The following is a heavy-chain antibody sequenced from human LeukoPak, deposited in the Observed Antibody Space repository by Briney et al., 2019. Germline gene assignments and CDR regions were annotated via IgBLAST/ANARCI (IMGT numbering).Heavy chain of an antibody. Sequence: PGGTLRLSCAASGFTFSSYGMSWVRQAPGKGLEWVSAISGSGGSTYYADSVKGRFTISRDNSKNSSYLQMSSLTAADTAVYYCAKDRSIGTYYTFDHWGQGTLVTVSS. D-gene: IGHD1-26*01. CDR1: GFTFSSYG. CDR2: ISGSGGST. V-gene: IGHV3-23*01. J-gene: IGHJ4*02. CDR3: AKDRSIGTYYTFDH.